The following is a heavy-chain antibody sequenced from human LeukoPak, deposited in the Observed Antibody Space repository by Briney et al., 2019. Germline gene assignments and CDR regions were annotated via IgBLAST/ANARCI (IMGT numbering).Heavy chain of an antibody. CDR1: GFTFSTYA. CDR3: AKDSAVVAATLFDY. CDR2: ISGGGGSA. D-gene: IGHD2-15*01. Sequence: GGSLRLSCTASGFTFSTYAMSWVRQAPGKGLEWVSSISGGGGSAYYADSVKGRFTISRDNSKNTLYLQMNSLRAEDTAVYYCAKDSAVVAATLFDYWGQGTLVTVSS. J-gene: IGHJ4*02. V-gene: IGHV3-23*01.